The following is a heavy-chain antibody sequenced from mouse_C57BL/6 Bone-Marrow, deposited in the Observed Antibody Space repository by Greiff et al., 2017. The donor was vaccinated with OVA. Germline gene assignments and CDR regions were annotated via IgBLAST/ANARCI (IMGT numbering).Heavy chain of an antibody. D-gene: IGHD1-1*01. J-gene: IGHJ1*03. Sequence: QVQLKQSGAELAKPGASVKLSCKASGYTFTSYWMHWVKKRPGKGLEWIGSINPSSGYTKYNQKFQDKATLTADKYSSQAYMQLISLTYEDSAVYDCARFYYGSSYDWYFDFWGTGTTVTVSS. CDR1: GYTFTSYW. V-gene: IGHV1-7*01. CDR3: ARFYYGSSYDWYFDF. CDR2: INPSSGYT.